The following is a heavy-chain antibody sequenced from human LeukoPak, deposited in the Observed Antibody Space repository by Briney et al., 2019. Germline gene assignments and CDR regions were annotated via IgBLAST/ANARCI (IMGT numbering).Heavy chain of an antibody. CDR1: GFTFSDYY. CDR2: FSSSGSTI. J-gene: IGHJ6*02. V-gene: IGHV3-11*01. Sequence: GGSLRLSCAASGFTFSDYYMSWIRQAPGKGLEWVSYFSSSGSTIYYADSVKGRFTISRDNAKNSLYLQMNSLRAEDTAVYYCAREAYYDFWSRLYYYGMDVWGQGTTVTVSS. D-gene: IGHD3-3*01. CDR3: AREAYYDFWSRLYYYGMDV.